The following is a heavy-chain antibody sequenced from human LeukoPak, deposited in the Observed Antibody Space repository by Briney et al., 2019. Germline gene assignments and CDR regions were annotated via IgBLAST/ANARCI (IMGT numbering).Heavy chain of an antibody. Sequence: GGSLRLSCAASGFTFENSAMHWVRQAPGKGLEWVSGISWNSGDLIYTDSVKGRFTISRDNAKNSLHLQMNSLRLEDMALYYCARRSGDRAFDIWGQGTMVTVSS. J-gene: IGHJ3*02. V-gene: IGHV3-9*03. CDR2: ISWNSGDL. D-gene: IGHD3-10*01. CDR3: ARRSGDRAFDI. CDR1: GFTFENSA.